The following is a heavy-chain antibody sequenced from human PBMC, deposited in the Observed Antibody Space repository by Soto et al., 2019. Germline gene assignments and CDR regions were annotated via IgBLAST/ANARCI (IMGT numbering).Heavy chain of an antibody. CDR3: ARVGPWVPYYYDSSPYTFENWFDP. D-gene: IGHD3-22*01. CDR1: GGSITSGGYS. V-gene: IGHV4-30-2*01. J-gene: IGHJ5*02. CDR2: MYHSGNT. Sequence: TLSLTCAVSGGSITSGGYSWGWIRQPPGQGLEWIGYMYHSGNTYYNPSLKGRVTISLDHSRNQFSLILNSVTAADTAVYYCARVGPWVPYYYDSSPYTFENWFDPWGQGTLVTVSS.